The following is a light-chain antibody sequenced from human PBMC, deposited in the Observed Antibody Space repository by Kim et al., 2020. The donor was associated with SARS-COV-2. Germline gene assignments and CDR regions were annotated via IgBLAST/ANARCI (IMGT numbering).Light chain of an antibody. CDR1: SSDVGGYNF. CDR2: EVS. Sequence: QSALTQPPSASGSPGQSVIISCSGTSSDVGGYNFVSWYQQHPGNAPKLMNYEVSKRPSGVPDRFSGSKSGNTASLSVSGLQAEDEADYYCTSYAAISNFVFGTGTKVTVL. CDR3: TSYAAISNFV. V-gene: IGLV2-8*01. J-gene: IGLJ1*01.